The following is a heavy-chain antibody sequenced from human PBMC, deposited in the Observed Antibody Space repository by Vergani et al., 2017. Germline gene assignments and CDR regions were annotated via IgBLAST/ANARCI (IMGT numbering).Heavy chain of an antibody. V-gene: IGHV1-2*02. D-gene: IGHD2-15*01. CDR1: GYTFTGYY. CDR3: ARDKVASYWYFDL. CDR2: INPNSGGT. J-gene: IGHJ2*01. Sequence: QVQLVQSGAEVKKPGASVKVSCKASGYTFTGYYMHWVRQAPGQGLEWMGWINPNSGGTHYAQKFQGRVTMTRDTSISTAYMELSRLRSDDTAVYYCARDKVASYWYFDLWGRGTLVTVSS.